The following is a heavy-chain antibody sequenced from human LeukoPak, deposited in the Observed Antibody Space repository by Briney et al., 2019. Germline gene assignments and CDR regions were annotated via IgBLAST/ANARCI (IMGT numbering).Heavy chain of an antibody. D-gene: IGHD6-13*01. CDR1: GGSLSGYY. Sequence: SETVSLTCAVYGGSLSGYYWSWIRHPPGKGLEWIGEISHSGSTNYNPSLRSRVIISVDTSNNQFSQKLSPVAAADTALYCSATGAGLVGYFDYWGQGTLVTVSS. CDR2: ISHSGST. V-gene: IGHV4-34*01. J-gene: IGHJ4*02. CDR3: ATGAGLVGYFDY.